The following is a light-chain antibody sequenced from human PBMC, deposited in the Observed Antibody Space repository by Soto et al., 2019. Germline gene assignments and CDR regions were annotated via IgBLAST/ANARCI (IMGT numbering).Light chain of an antibody. CDR3: QQTYSTLSIT. CDR2: AAS. Sequence: DIQMTQSPSSLSASVGDRVTITCRASESIARHLNWYQQKPGKAPKLLIYAASSLHNGVPSRFRGGGSGTDFTLIISNLQPEDVATYYCQQTYSTLSITFGQGTRLEIK. V-gene: IGKV1-39*01. J-gene: IGKJ5*01. CDR1: ESIARH.